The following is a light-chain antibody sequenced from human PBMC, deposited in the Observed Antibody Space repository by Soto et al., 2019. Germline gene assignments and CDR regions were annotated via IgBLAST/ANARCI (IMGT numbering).Light chain of an antibody. CDR2: EVS. Sequence: QSALTQPPSASGSPGQSVTISCTGTSSDVGAYNYVSWYQQHPGKAPKLIIYEVSKRPSGVPDRFSGSKSGNTASLTVSGLQAEDEADYYCSSYAGNNNLIFGGGTQLTVL. CDR1: SSDVGAYNY. V-gene: IGLV2-8*01. J-gene: IGLJ2*01. CDR3: SSYAGNNNLI.